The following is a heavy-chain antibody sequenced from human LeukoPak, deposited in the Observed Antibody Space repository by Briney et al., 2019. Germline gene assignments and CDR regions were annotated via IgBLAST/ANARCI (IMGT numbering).Heavy chain of an antibody. V-gene: IGHV4-34*01. CDR1: GGSLSGHY. Sequence: SETLSLTCGVYGGSLSGHYWSWIRQSPGKGLEWIGEINHSGDTNYNPSLKSRVAISVDTSNNQFSLKVNSVTAADTAIYYCARGFYYFDYWGQGTLVSVSS. D-gene: IGHD3-3*01. CDR2: INHSGDT. J-gene: IGHJ4*02. CDR3: ARGFYYFDY.